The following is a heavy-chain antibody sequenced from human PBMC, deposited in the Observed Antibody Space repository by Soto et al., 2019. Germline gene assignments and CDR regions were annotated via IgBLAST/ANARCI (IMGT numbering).Heavy chain of an antibody. CDR3: ARGRSDSSGYYYPGNCDY. V-gene: IGHV4-59*01. CDR2: IYYSGST. CDR1: GGSISSYY. D-gene: IGHD3-22*01. Sequence: SETLSLTCTVSGGSISSYYWSWIRQPPGKGLEWIGYIYYSGSTNYNPSLKSRVTISVDASKNQFSLKLSSVTAADTAVYYCARGRSDSSGYYYPGNCDYWGQGTLVTVSS. J-gene: IGHJ4*02.